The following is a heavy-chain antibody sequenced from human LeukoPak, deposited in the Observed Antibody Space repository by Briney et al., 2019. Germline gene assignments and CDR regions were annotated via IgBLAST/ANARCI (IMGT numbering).Heavy chain of an antibody. Sequence: GGSLRLSCAASGFTFNNYAMSWVRQAPGKGLEWVSAISGSGGSTYYADSVKGRFTISRDNSKNTLYLQMNSLRAEDTAVYYCAKDSPYAYYGSGSYWDYWGQGTLVTVSS. CDR2: ISGSGGST. CDR3: AKDSPYAYYGSGSYWDY. D-gene: IGHD3-10*01. V-gene: IGHV3-23*01. CDR1: GFTFNNYA. J-gene: IGHJ4*02.